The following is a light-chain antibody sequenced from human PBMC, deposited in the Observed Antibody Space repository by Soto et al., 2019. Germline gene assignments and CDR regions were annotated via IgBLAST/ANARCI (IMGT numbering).Light chain of an antibody. CDR2: GAS. V-gene: IGKV3-20*01. Sequence: EIVLTQSPDTLSLSPGERATLSCRASQSVSSSYLAWYQQKPGQAPRLLISGASSRATGIPDRFSGSGSGTDFTLTISRLEPEDFAVYYCQQYGSSPSLTFGQGTRLEIK. CDR3: QQYGSSPSLT. J-gene: IGKJ5*01. CDR1: QSVSSSY.